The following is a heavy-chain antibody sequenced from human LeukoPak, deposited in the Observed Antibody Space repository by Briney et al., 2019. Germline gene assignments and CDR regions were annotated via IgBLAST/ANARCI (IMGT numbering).Heavy chain of an antibody. CDR3: ARGFRIAAAGTEMGWFDP. D-gene: IGHD6-13*01. V-gene: IGHV4-59*01. Sequence: PSETLSLTCTVSGGSISSYYWSWIRQPPGKGLEWIGYIYYSGSINYNPSLKSRVTISVDTSKNQFSLKLSSVTAADTAVYYCARGFRIAAAGTEMGWFDPWGQGTLVTVSS. J-gene: IGHJ5*02. CDR2: IYYSGSI. CDR1: GGSISSYY.